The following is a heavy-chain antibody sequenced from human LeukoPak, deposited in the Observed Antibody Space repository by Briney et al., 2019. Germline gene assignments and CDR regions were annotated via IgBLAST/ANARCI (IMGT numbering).Heavy chain of an antibody. CDR1: GFTFSSHL. D-gene: IGHD3-10*02. Sequence: PGGSLRLSCAASGFTFSSHLMHWVRQAPGKGLGWVSLAGWAGGTTFYSDSVRGRFTISRDSGRKSVYLQMNSLTTDDTAFYFCAKELDTMFFDYWGQGALVTVSS. CDR3: AKELDTMFFDY. V-gene: IGHV3-43*01. J-gene: IGHJ4*02. CDR2: AGWAGGTT.